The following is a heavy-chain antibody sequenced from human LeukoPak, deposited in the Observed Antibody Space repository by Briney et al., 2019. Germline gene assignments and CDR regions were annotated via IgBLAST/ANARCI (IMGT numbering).Heavy chain of an antibody. V-gene: IGHV3-21*05. CDR1: GFTFSFYS. J-gene: IGHJ4*02. CDR3: ARDIGGSYSAIDY. D-gene: IGHD1-26*01. Sequence: GGSLRLSCAGSGFTFSFYSLNWVRQAPRRGLKGVYFISGSGSDIFYADSVKGRFTISRDNAKNSVSLQMDSLRGDDTAVYYRARDIGGSYSAIDYWGQGTLVTVSS. CDR2: ISGSGSDI.